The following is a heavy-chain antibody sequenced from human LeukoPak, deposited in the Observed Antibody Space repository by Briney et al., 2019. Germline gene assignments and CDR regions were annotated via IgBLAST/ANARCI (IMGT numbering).Heavy chain of an antibody. V-gene: IGHV4-59*08. CDR2: IHYSGNT. Sequence: SETLSLTCTVSGGSISTYYWSWIRQPPGMGLEWIGYIHYSGNTTHNPSLKSRVTISVDTSKNQFSLKLSSVTAADTAVYYCASAHTSTWYAGGALDIWGQGTMVAVSS. CDR1: GGSISTYY. CDR3: ASAHTSTWYAGGALDI. D-gene: IGHD6-13*01. J-gene: IGHJ3*02.